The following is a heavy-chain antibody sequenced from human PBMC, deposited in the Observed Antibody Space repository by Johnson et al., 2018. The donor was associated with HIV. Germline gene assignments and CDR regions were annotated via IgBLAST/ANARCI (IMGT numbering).Heavy chain of an antibody. CDR2: IKSKTDGGTT. V-gene: IGHV3-15*01. D-gene: IGHD1-1*01. CDR1: GFTVSNAW. J-gene: IGHJ3*02. CDR3: AREARIGNTDDAFDM. Sequence: VQLVESGGGLVQPGGSLRLSCAASGFTVSNAWMSWVRQAPGKGLEWVGRIKSKTDGGTTDYAAPVKGRFTISRDDSKNTLYLQMNSLKTEDTAVYYCAREARIGNTDDAFDMWGQGTMVTVSS.